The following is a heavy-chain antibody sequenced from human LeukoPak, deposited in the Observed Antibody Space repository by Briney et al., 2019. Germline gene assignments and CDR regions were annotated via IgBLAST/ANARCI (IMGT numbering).Heavy chain of an antibody. J-gene: IGHJ4*02. Sequence: ASVKVSCKASGYTFTSYYMHWVRQAPGQGLEWMGIINPSGGSTSYAQKFQGIVTMTRDTSTSTVYMELSSLRSEDTAVYYCAREADYYDSSGYSYYFDYWGQGTLVTVSS. D-gene: IGHD3-22*01. CDR2: INPSGGST. V-gene: IGHV1-46*01. CDR3: AREADYYDSSGYSYYFDY. CDR1: GYTFTSYY.